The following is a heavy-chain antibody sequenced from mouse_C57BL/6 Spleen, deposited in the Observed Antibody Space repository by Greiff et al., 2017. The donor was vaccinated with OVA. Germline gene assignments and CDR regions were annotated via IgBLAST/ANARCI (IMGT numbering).Heavy chain of an antibody. CDR2: IRNKANNHAT. Sequence: EVKLVESGGGLVQPGGSMTLSCAASGFTFSDAWMDWVRQSPETGLEWVAEIRNKANNHATYYAESVKGRFTISRDDSKSSVYLQMNSLRAEDTGIYYCTGGNWYFDVWGTGTTVTVSS. CDR1: GFTFSDAW. J-gene: IGHJ1*03. V-gene: IGHV6-6*01. CDR3: TGGNWYFDV.